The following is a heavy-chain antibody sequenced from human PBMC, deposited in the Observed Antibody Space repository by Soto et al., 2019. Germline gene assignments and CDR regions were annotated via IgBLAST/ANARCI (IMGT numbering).Heavy chain of an antibody. CDR1: GFTFSSYS. CDR3: ATGGYSYGGGDPDAFDI. V-gene: IGHV3-48*02. D-gene: IGHD5-18*01. Sequence: GGSLRLSCAASGFTFSSYSMNWVRQAPGKGLEWVSYISRSSSTIYYANSVKGRFTISRDNAKNSLYLQMNSLRDEDTAGYYCATGGYSYGGGDPDAFDIWGQGTMVTVSS. J-gene: IGHJ3*02. CDR2: ISRSSSTI.